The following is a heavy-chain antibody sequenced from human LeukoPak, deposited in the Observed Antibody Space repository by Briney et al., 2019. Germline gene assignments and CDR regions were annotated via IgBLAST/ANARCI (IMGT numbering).Heavy chain of an antibody. Sequence: GGSLRLSCAASGFTFSSYAMNWVRQAPGKGLEWVSVISGSGGSTYYADSVKGRFTISRDNSKNTLYLQMNSLRAEDTAVYYCAKGRRLYGDYTSFDYWGQGTLVTVSS. CDR2: ISGSGGST. D-gene: IGHD4-17*01. J-gene: IGHJ4*02. V-gene: IGHV3-23*01. CDR3: AKGRRLYGDYTSFDY. CDR1: GFTFSSYA.